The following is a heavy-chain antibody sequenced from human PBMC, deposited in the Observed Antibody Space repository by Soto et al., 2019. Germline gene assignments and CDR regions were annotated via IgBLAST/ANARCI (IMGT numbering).Heavy chain of an antibody. J-gene: IGHJ3*02. CDR2: IIPIFGTA. D-gene: IGHD3-16*01. CDR3: ARDRLMITFGGVGDGRWFAFDI. CDR1: GGPFSSYA. V-gene: IGHV1-69*12. Sequence: QVQLVQSGAEVKKPGSSVKVSCRAFGGPFSSYAISWVRQAPGQGLEWWGGIIPIFGTANYAQKFQGRVTITADESTSTAYMELSSLRSEDTAVYYCARDRLMITFGGVGDGRWFAFDIWGQGTMVTVSS.